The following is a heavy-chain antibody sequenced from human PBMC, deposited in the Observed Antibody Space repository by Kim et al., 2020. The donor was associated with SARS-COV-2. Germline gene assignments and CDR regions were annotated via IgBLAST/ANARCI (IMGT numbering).Heavy chain of an antibody. V-gene: IGHV1-18*04. CDR2: ISAYNGNT. J-gene: IGHJ4*02. CDR3: ARLSLLVYYYDSSAFDY. Sequence: VKVSCKASGYTFTSYGISWVRQAPGQGLEWMGWISAYNGNTNYAQKLQGRVTMTTDTSTSTAYMELRSLRSDDTAVYYCARLSLLVYYYDSSAFDYWGQGTLVTVSS. CDR1: GYTFTSYG. D-gene: IGHD3-22*01.